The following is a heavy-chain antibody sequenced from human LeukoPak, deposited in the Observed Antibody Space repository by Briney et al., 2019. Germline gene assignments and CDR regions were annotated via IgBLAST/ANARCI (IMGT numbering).Heavy chain of an antibody. V-gene: IGHV3-7*01. Sequence: PGGSLRLSCAASGFTFSSYWMSWVRQAPGKGLEWVANIKQDGSEKYYVDSEKGRFTISRDNAKNSLYLQMNSLRAEDTAVYYCARVRVGATTDYFDYWGQGTLVTVSS. CDR2: IKQDGSEK. D-gene: IGHD1-26*01. CDR3: ARVRVGATTDYFDY. CDR1: GFTFSSYW. J-gene: IGHJ4*02.